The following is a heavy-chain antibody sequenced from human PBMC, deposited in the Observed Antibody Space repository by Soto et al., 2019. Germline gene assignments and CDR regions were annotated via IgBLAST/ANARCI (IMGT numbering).Heavy chain of an antibody. Sequence: GSLRLSCVASGFSFRSYSMNWVRQAPVKGPEWVAYVSGSGSTQYYADSVKGRFTISRDNAMQSLYLQLNSLRDEDTAVYYCARDPKSGNQKLYFEHWGQGALVTVPS. CDR3: ARDPKSGNQKLYFEH. CDR2: VSGSGSTQ. CDR1: GFSFRSYS. V-gene: IGHV3-48*02. J-gene: IGHJ4*02. D-gene: IGHD1-26*01.